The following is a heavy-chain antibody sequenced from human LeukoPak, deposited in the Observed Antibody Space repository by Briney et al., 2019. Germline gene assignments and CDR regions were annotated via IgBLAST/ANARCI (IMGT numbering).Heavy chain of an antibody. CDR3: ARGGSYRYGSSDY. CDR2: IHPGDSGT. Sequence: GESLKISCKGSGYSFTSYWIGWVRQMPGKGLEWMGIIHPGDSGTRYSPSFQGQVTMSVDESITTAYLQWSSLRASDSAIYYCARGGSYRYGSSDYWGQGTLVTVSS. V-gene: IGHV5-51*01. J-gene: IGHJ4*02. D-gene: IGHD5-18*01. CDR1: GYSFTSYW.